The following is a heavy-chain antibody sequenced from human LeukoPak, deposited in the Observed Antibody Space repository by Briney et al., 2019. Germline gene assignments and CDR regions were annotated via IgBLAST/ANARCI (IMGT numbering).Heavy chain of an antibody. CDR2: INPNSGGT. J-gene: IGHJ4*02. Sequence: GASVKVSCKASGYTFTGSYMHWVRQAPGQGLEWVGWINPNSGGTNYAQKFQGRVTMTRDTSISTAYMELSRLRSDDTAVYYCARGWHGYNPRGLDYWGQGTLVTVSS. CDR3: ARGWHGYNPRGLDY. CDR1: GYTFTGSY. D-gene: IGHD5-24*01. V-gene: IGHV1-2*02.